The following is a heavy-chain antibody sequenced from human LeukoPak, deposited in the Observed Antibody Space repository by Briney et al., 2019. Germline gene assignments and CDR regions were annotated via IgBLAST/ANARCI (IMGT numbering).Heavy chain of an antibody. CDR1: GFAFDEHG. CDR3: ATDRGFCSTTSCYQGWYDP. CDR2: IRSKTYGEAT. J-gene: IGHJ5*02. D-gene: IGHD2-2*01. V-gene: IGHV3-49*04. Sequence: GGSLRLSCTASGFAFDEHGMSWVRQVPGKGLEWVGFIRSKTYGEATEYAASVKGRFSISRDDSKSIAYVQMNYLKSEDTAVYYCATDRGFCSTTSCYQGWYDPWGQGTLVTVSS.